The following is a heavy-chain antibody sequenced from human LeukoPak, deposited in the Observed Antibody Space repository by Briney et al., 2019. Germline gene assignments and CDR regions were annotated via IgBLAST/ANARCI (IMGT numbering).Heavy chain of an antibody. CDR3: ARATYSSGCYYGAFDI. D-gene: IGHD3-22*01. CDR2: IYYSGST. J-gene: IGHJ3*02. Sequence: SETLSLTCTVSGDSISSYYWSWIRQPPGKGLEWIGYIYYSGSTNYNPSLKSRVTISVDTSKNQFSLKLSSVTAADTAVYYCARATYSSGCYYGAFDIWGQGTMVTVSS. V-gene: IGHV4-59*01. CDR1: GDSISSYY.